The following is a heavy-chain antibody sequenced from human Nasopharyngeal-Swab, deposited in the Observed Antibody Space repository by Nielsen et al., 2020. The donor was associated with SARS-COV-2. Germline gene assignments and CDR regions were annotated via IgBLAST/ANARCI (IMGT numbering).Heavy chain of an antibody. V-gene: IGHV1-2*02. Sequence: ASVKVSCKASGDTFTGHYIHWVRQAPGQGLEWRGWINPNSGGTNYAQKFQGRVSMTRDTSISTAYMELSRLRSDDTAVYYCALGLELLWPTKDAFDIWGQGTMVSISS. D-gene: IGHD3-10*01. CDR1: GDTFTGHY. CDR2: INPNSGGT. J-gene: IGHJ3*02. CDR3: ALGLELLWPTKDAFDI.